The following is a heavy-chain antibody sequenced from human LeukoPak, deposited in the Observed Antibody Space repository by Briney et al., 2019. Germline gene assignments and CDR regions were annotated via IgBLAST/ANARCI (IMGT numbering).Heavy chain of an antibody. Sequence: GGSLRLSCAASGFTFSSYAMSWVRQAPGKGLEWVSAISGSGGSTYYADSVKGRFTISRDNAKKMLYLQMNSLRAEDTAVYYCLIALYEEADYWGQGTLVTVSS. V-gene: IGHV3-23*01. CDR1: GFTFSSYA. J-gene: IGHJ4*02. CDR3: LIALYEEADY. D-gene: IGHD2-8*01. CDR2: ISGSGGST.